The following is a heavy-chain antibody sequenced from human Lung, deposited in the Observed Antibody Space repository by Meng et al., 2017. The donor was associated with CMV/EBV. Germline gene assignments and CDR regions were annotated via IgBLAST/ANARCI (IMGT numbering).Heavy chain of an antibody. J-gene: IGHJ4*02. D-gene: IGHD5-12*01. CDR3: VTAIDVARDY. Sequence: GGSLRLSCAASGFTFSNHGMHWVRQAPDKGLEWVAVIWFDGSKTYYTDSVKGRFTISRDNSKRMLYLQMTSLRPEDTATYYCVTAIDVARDYWCRGITVPVSS. CDR2: IWFDGSKT. CDR1: GFTFSNHG. V-gene: IGHV3-33*03.